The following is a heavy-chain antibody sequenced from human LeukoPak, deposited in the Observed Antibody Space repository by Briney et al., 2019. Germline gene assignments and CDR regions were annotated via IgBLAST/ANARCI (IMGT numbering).Heavy chain of an antibody. CDR3: ARNYYDSSGYKYAFDY. J-gene: IGHJ4*02. CDR2: IYTSGST. CDR1: GGSISSYY. V-gene: IGHV4-4*07. Sequence: PSETLSLTCTVSGGSISSYYWSWIRQPAGKGLEWIGRIYTSGSTNYNPSLKSRVTMSVDMSKNQFSLKLSSVTAADTAVYYCARNYYDSSGYKYAFDYWGQGTLVTVYS. D-gene: IGHD3-22*01.